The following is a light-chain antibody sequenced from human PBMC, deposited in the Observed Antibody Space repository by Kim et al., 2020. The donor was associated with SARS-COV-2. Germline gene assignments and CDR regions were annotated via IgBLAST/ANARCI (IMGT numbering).Light chain of an antibody. CDR2: KAS. V-gene: IGKV1-5*03. CDR1: QNIGGW. J-gene: IGKJ1*01. CDR3: QQYNSYSKM. Sequence: ASVGDTVTITCRASQNIGGWLAWYQQKSGKAPKLLISKASNLEGGVPSRFSGSGSGTEFSLTISSLQPDDFATYYCQQYNSYSKMFGQGTKVEIK.